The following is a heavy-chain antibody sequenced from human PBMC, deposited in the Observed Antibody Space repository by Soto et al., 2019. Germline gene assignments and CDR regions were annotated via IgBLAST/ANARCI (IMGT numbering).Heavy chain of an antibody. CDR3: VRDGYSSGWYGWFDP. J-gene: IGHJ5*02. V-gene: IGHV4-34*01. D-gene: IGHD6-19*01. CDR2: INPGGST. Sequence: QVQIQQWGAGLLKPSETLSLTCAVYGVSFSGYYWSWIRQPPVKGLEWIGEINPGGSTNYSPSLKSRVTISVDTSMNQFSLKLGSVTAADTAVYYCVRDGYSSGWYGWFDPWGQGTLVTVS. CDR1: GVSFSGYY.